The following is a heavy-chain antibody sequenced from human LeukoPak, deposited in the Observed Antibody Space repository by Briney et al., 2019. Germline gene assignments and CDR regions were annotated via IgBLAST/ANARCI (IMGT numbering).Heavy chain of an antibody. CDR1: GGSFSGYY. Sequence: PSETLSLTCAVYGGSFSGYYWSWIRQPLGKGLEWIGEINHSGSTNYNPSLKSRVTISVDTSKNQFSLKLSSVTAADTAVYYCARVERYCSSTSCYFSHKNYFDYWGQGTLVTVSS. J-gene: IGHJ4*02. CDR3: ARVERYCSSTSCYFSHKNYFDY. D-gene: IGHD2-2*01. V-gene: IGHV4-34*01. CDR2: INHSGST.